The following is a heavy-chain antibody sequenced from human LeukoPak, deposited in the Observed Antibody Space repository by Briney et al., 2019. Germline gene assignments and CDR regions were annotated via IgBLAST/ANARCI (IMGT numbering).Heavy chain of an antibody. Sequence: ASVKISCKVSRYTFTDYYMHWVHQAPRKEVEWMGLVDPEYGETKYAQKFQGTVTITADTSPDTAYMELSSLRSQDTAVYYCESGSNGSGSYYGYWGQGTLVTVSS. CDR1: RYTFTDYY. CDR3: ESGSNGSGSYYGY. CDR2: VDPEYGET. D-gene: IGHD3-10*01. V-gene: IGHV1-69-2*01. J-gene: IGHJ4*02.